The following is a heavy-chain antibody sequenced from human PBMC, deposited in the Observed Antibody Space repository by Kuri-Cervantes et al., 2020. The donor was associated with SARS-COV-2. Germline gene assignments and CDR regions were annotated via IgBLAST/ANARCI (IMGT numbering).Heavy chain of an antibody. D-gene: IGHD2-2*01. Sequence: GESLKISCAASAFMFDTYAMSWVRQAPGKGLEWVSAISGSGGSTYYADSVKGRFTISRDNSKNTLYLQMNSLRAEDTAVYYCAKDPPLGYCSSTNCYYFDYWGHGTLVTVSS. J-gene: IGHJ4*01. V-gene: IGHV3-23*01. CDR1: AFMFDTYA. CDR3: AKDPPLGYCSSTNCYYFDY. CDR2: ISGSGGST.